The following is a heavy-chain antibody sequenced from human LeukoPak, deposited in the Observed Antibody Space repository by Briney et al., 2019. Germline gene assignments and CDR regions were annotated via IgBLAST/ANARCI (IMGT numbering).Heavy chain of an antibody. J-gene: IGHJ4*02. V-gene: IGHV1-18*01. CDR3: ARDRSYHILTGYRLDY. Sequence: GASVKVSCKASGYTFTSYGISWVRQAPGQGLEWMGWISAYNGNTNYAQKLQGRVTMTTDTSTSTAYMELRSLRSDDTAVYYCARDRSYHILTGYRLDYWGQGTLVTVSS. D-gene: IGHD3-9*01. CDR2: ISAYNGNT. CDR1: GYTFTSYG.